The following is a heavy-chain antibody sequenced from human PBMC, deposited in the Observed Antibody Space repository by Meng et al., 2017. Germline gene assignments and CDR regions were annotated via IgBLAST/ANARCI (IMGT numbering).Heavy chain of an antibody. CDR3: ARVLSSSGWSEIDY. J-gene: IGHJ4*02. CDR2: ISSSSSYI. D-gene: IGHD6-19*01. CDR1: GFTFSSYS. Sequence: LVESGGGLGKPGGSLRLSCAASGFTFSSYSMNWVRQAPGKGLEWVSSISSSSSYIYYADSVKGRFTISRDNAKNSLYLQMNSLRAEDTAVYYCARVLSSSGWSEIDYWGQGTLVTVSS. V-gene: IGHV3-21*01.